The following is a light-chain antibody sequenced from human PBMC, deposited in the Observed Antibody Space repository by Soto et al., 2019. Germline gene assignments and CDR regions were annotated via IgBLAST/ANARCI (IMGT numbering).Light chain of an antibody. J-gene: IGKJ3*01. Sequence: DIQMTQSQASLSASEGDRVTITCRASQGISNYLAWYQQKPGIVPKLLIYAASTLQSGVPSRFSGSGSGTDLTLTISSLQPEDVATYYRQKYNSAPFTFGPGTKVDIK. CDR2: AAS. CDR3: QKYNSAPFT. CDR1: QGISNY. V-gene: IGKV1-27*01.